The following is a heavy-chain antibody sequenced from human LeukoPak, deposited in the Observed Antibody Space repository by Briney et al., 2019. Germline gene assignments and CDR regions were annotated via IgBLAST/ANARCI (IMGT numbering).Heavy chain of an antibody. CDR3: ARDARPGIAVAGTQNFDY. Sequence: ASVKVSCKASGGTFSSYAISWVRQAPGQGLEWMGWISAYNGNTNYAQKLQGRVTMTTDTSTSTAYMELRSLRSDDTAVYYCARDARPGIAVAGTQNFDYWGQGTLVTVSS. CDR2: ISAYNGNT. J-gene: IGHJ4*02. D-gene: IGHD6-19*01. CDR1: GGTFSSYA. V-gene: IGHV1-18*01.